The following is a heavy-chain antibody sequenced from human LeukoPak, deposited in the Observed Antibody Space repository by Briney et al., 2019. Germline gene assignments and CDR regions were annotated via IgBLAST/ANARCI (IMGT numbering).Heavy chain of an antibody. CDR1: GYTFTSYY. J-gene: IGHJ5*02. D-gene: IGHD3-3*01. CDR2: INPSGGST. Sequence: ASVTVSCKASGYTFTSYYMHWVRQAPGQGLEWMGLINPSGGSTSYAQKFQGRVTMTRDMSTSTVYMELSSLRSEDTAVYYCAREGTYYDFWSGYYPNWFDPWGQGTLVTVSS. V-gene: IGHV1-46*01. CDR3: AREGTYYDFWSGYYPNWFDP.